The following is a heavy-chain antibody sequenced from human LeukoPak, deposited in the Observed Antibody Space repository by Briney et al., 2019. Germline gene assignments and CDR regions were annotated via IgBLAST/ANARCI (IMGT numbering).Heavy chain of an antibody. V-gene: IGHV6-1*01. D-gene: IGHD2-2*01. CDR2: TYYRSNWYY. Sequence: SQTLSLTCAISGDSVSSNSAAWNWIRQSPSRGLEWLGRTYYRSNWYYDYALSLESRMTINADTSENRISLHLNSLTPEDTAVYFCARDPTSRVTPASYAMDVWGQGTTVTVAS. CDR1: GDSVSSNSAA. J-gene: IGHJ6*02. CDR3: ARDPTSRVTPASYAMDV.